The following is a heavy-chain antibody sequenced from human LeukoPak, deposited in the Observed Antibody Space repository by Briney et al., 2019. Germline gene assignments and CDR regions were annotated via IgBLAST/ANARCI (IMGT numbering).Heavy chain of an antibody. J-gene: IGHJ4*02. CDR2: VYSSGVG. CDR1: GGSITGYY. Sequence: SETLSLTCTVSGGSITGYYWNWIRQPAGQGLEWLGRVYSSGVGNYNPSLTSRVTLSVDTSKNQCSLKLTSLTAADTAVYYCAREEFLHEIDSSGYFVYWGQGTLVTVSS. D-gene: IGHD3-22*01. CDR3: AREEFLHEIDSSGYFVY. V-gene: IGHV4-4*07.